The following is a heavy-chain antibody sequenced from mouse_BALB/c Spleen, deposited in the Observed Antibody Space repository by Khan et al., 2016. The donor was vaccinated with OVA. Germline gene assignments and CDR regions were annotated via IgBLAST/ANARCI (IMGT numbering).Heavy chain of an antibody. J-gene: IGHJ2*01. CDR3: ARDRIDY. V-gene: IGHV1-7*01. CDR2: INPSSGHT. Sequence: QIQLVQSGAELAKPGASVKMSCKASGYTFSNYWIHWAKQRPGQGLEWIGYINPSSGHTYYNQTFNDKATLTTDKSSSTAYMQLSSLTSEDSAVYYCARDRIDYWGQGTTLTVSS. CDR1: GYTFSNYW.